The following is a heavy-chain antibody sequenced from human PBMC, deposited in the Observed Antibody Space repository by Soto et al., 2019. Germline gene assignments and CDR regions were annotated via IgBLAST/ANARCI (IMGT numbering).Heavy chain of an antibody. CDR1: GFTFSSYA. CDR2: ISSSGGST. CDR3: AKRLNGDSGPFDY. J-gene: IGHJ4*02. D-gene: IGHD4-17*01. V-gene: IGHV3-23*01. Sequence: EVQLLESGGVLVQPGGSLRLSCSASGFTFSSYAMNWVRQAPGKGLEWVSAISSSGGSTYYADSVKGRFTISRDNSKNTLYLQMNSVRAEDTAIYYCAKRLNGDSGPFDYWGQGTLVTVSS.